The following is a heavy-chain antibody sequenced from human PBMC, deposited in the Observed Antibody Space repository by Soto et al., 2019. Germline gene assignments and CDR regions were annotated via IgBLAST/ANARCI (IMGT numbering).Heavy chain of an antibody. J-gene: IGHJ4*02. CDR3: ARGSNYDFWSGYYTIFDY. V-gene: IGHV4-31*03. D-gene: IGHD3-3*01. CDR2: IYYSGST. Sequence: SEPLSLTCPVSGGSISSGGYYWSWIRQHPGTGLEWIGYIYYSGSTYYNPSLKSRVTISVDTSKNQFSLKLSSVTAADTAVYHFARGSNYDFWSGYYTIFDYWGQGTLVTVSS. CDR1: GGSISSGGYY.